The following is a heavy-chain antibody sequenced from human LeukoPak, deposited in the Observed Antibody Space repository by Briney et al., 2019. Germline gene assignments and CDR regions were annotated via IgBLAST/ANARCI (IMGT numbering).Heavy chain of an antibody. Sequence: GRSLRLSCAASGFTFSSYAMHWVRQAPGKGLEWVAVISYDGSNKYYADSVKGRFTISRDNSKNTLYLQMNSLRAEDTAVYYCAKDTFRFRVVPYSSSWFDYWGQGTLVTVSS. CDR2: ISYDGSNK. J-gene: IGHJ4*02. V-gene: IGHV3-30*04. D-gene: IGHD6-13*01. CDR3: AKDTFRFRVVPYSSSWFDY. CDR1: GFTFSSYA.